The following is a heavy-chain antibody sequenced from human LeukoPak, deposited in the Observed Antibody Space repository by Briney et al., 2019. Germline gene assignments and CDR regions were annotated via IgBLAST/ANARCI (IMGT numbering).Heavy chain of an antibody. CDR2: MNPNSGNT. Sequence: ASVKVSCKASGYTFTSYDINWVRQATGQGLEWMGWMNPNSGNTGYAQKFQGRVTMTRNTSISTAYMELSSLRSEDTAVYYCATLPDTAMVTEAYYFDYWGQGTLVTVSS. D-gene: IGHD5-18*01. CDR3: ATLPDTAMVTEAYYFDY. CDR1: GYTFTSYD. J-gene: IGHJ4*02. V-gene: IGHV1-8*01.